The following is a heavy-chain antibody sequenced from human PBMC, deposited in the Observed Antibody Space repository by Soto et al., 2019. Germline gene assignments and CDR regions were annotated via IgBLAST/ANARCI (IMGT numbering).Heavy chain of an antibody. CDR3: ATAEVDH. CDR1: GFTFGNHW. J-gene: IGHJ5*02. V-gene: IGHV3-74*01. Sequence: GGSLRLSCAASGFTFGNHWMHWVRQAPGKGLEWVSRVISDGSTIDYADSVKGRFTVSRDNAKSTLYLQMNSLRAEDTAAYYCATAEVDHWGPGTLVTVSS. CDR2: VISDGSTI.